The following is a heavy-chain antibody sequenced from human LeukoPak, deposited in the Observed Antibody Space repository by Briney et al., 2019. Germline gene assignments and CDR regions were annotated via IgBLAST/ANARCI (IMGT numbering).Heavy chain of an antibody. D-gene: IGHD3-3*01. V-gene: IGHV3-21*01. CDR1: GFTFSSYS. CDR3: ARGEFWSGQAQYYYYGMDV. Sequence: GGSLRLSCAASGFTFSSYSMNWVRQAPGKGLEWVSSISSSSSYIYYADSVKGRFTISRDNAKNSLYLQMNSLRAEDTAVYYCARGEFWSGQAQYYYYGMDVWGQGTTVTVSS. CDR2: ISSSSSYI. J-gene: IGHJ6*02.